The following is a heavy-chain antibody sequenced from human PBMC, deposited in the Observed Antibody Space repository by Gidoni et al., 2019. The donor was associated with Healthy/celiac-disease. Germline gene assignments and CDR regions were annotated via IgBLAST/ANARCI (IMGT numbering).Heavy chain of an antibody. V-gene: IGHV4-39*01. CDR3: ARSITMVRGVYRGSWFDP. CDR2: IYYSGST. D-gene: IGHD3-10*01. CDR1: GGSISSSSYY. J-gene: IGHJ5*02. Sequence: QLQLQESGPGLVTPSETLSLTCTVPGGSISSSSYYWGWIRPPPGKGLEWIGSIYYSGSTYYNPSLKSRVTISVDTSKNQFSLKLSSVTAADTAVYYCARSITMVRGVYRGSWFDPWGQGTLVTVSS.